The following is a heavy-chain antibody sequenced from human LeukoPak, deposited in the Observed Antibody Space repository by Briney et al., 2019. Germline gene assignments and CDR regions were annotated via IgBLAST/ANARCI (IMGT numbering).Heavy chain of an antibody. J-gene: IGHJ3*02. CDR2: INIYHNHT. D-gene: IGHD3-10*01. CDR3: ARDIWFGDFANAFDI. Sequence: GASVKVSCKASGYSFTNYGISWVRQAPGQGLEWMGWINIYHNHTNYAQKLQGRVTMATDTSTNTAYMVLRSLRTYDTAVYYCARDIWFGDFANAFDIWGQGTMVTVSS. CDR1: GYSFTNYG. V-gene: IGHV1-18*01.